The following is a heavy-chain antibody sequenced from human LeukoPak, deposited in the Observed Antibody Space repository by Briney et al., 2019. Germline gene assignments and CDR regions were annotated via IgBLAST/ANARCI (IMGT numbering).Heavy chain of an antibody. V-gene: IGHV3-66*01. D-gene: IGHD1-26*01. J-gene: IGHJ4*02. CDR2: IYSGGST. Sequence: GGSLRLSCAASGFTVSSNYMSWVRQAPGKGLEWVSVIYSGGSTYYADSVKGRFTISRDNSKNTLYLQINSLRAEDTAVYYCARDGSSVSPTYLDYWGQGTLVTVSS. CDR3: ARDGSSVSPTYLDY. CDR1: GFTVSSNY.